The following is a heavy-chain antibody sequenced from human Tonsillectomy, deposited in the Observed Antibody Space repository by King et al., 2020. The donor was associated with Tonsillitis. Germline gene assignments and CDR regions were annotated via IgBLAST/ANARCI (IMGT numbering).Heavy chain of an antibody. CDR3: ARDRSGRYFDWADVFDI. V-gene: IGHV1-18*01. D-gene: IGHD3-9*01. CDR1: GYTFTSYG. J-gene: IGHJ3*02. CDR2: ISGYNGNT. Sequence: QGQLVQSGAEVKKPGASVKVSCKASGYTFTSYGISWVRQAPGQGLEWMGWISGYNGNTNYGQKFQGRVTMTTDTSTSTAHMELRSLRSDDTDVYYCARDRSGRYFDWADVFDIWGQGTMVSVSS.